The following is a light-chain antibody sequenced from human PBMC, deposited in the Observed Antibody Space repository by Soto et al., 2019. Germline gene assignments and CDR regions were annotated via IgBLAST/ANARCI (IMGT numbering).Light chain of an antibody. J-gene: IGKJ4*01. CDR1: QDISNY. CDR2: DAS. V-gene: IGKV1-33*01. CDR3: QQYDHLPSLT. Sequence: DIQMTQSPSSLSASVGDRVTITCQASQDISNYLNWYQQKPGKAPKLLIYDASNLETGVPSRFSGSGSGTDFTFTISSLQPEDIATYYCQQYDHLPSLTFGGGTKVDIK.